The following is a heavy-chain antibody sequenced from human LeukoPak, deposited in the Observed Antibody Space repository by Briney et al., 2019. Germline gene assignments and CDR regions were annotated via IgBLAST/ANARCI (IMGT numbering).Heavy chain of an antibody. J-gene: IGHJ5*02. Sequence: SETLSLTCTVSGGSIGYFYWSWIRQSPGKGLEWIGYIFHSGSTTYNPSLKSRVTISIDTSKNQFSLKLNSVTAADTAMYYCARGSRYSYGALTGWFDPWGQGTLVTVSS. D-gene: IGHD5-18*01. CDR2: IFHSGST. V-gene: IGHV4-59*01. CDR3: ARGSRYSYGALTGWFDP. CDR1: GGSIGYFY.